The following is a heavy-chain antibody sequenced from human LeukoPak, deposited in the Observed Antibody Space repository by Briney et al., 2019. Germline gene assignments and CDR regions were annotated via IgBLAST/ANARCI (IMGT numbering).Heavy chain of an antibody. Sequence: PGASVKVSCKASGYTFTDYYMHWVRQAPGQGLEWMGGIIPIFGTANYAQKFQGRVTITADESTSTAYMELSSLRSEDTAVYYCARNRGELLIGYYFDYWGQGTLVTVSS. CDR2: IIPIFGTA. CDR3: ARNRGELLIGYYFDY. CDR1: GYTFTDYY. V-gene: IGHV1-69*13. D-gene: IGHD1-26*01. J-gene: IGHJ4*02.